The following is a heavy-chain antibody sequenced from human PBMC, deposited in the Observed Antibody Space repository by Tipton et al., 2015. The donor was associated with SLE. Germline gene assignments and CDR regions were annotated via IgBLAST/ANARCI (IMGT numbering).Heavy chain of an antibody. J-gene: IGHJ4*02. D-gene: IGHD3-10*01. CDR2: IYYSGST. CDR1: GGSISSISYY. Sequence: LSLTCTVSGGSISSISYYWGWIRQPPGKGLEWIGSIYYSGSTYYNPSLMSRFTISVDTSKNQFSLKLSSVTAADTAVYYCARVITMVRGVTDYFDYWGQGTLVTVSS. V-gene: IGHV4-39*07. CDR3: ARVITMVRGVTDYFDY.